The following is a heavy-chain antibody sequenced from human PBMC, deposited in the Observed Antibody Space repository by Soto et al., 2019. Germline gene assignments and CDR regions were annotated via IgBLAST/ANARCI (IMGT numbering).Heavy chain of an antibody. J-gene: IGHJ5*02. CDR1: GGSISSYY. Sequence: SDTLSLTCTVSGGSISSYYWSWIRQPPGKGLEWIGYIYHSGSTYYNPSLRSRVTISVDRSKNQFSLKLSSVTAADTAVYYCARGKNKSIAVTGRRGWFDPWGQGTLVTVSS. V-gene: IGHV4-59*12. CDR3: ARGKNKSIAVTGRRGWFDP. CDR2: IYHSGST. D-gene: IGHD6-19*01.